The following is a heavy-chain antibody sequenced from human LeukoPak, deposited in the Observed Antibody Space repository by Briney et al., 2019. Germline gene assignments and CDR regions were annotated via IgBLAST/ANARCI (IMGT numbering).Heavy chain of an antibody. J-gene: IGHJ5*02. V-gene: IGHV4-39*01. Sequence: AGTLSLTCAVSGDSISSSYYYCARIRQPPGKGVEWIGSIYSSGSTYYNPSLKSRVTISVDTSKNQFSLKLTSVTAADTAVYYCARHYRPWGQGTLVTVSS. CDR1: GDSISSSYYY. CDR2: IYSSGST. CDR3: ARHYRP.